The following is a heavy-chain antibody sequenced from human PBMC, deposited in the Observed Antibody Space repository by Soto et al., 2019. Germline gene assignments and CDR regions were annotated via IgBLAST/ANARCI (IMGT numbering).Heavy chain of an antibody. Sequence: SETLSLTCTVSGGSISSGGYYWSWIRQHPGKGLEWIGYLYYSGSTYYNPALKSRVTISVDTSKNQFSLKLSSVTAADTAVYYCASYVSFDAFDIWGQGTMVTVSS. V-gene: IGHV4-31*03. CDR3: ASYVSFDAFDI. CDR2: LYYSGST. CDR1: GGSISSGGYY. J-gene: IGHJ3*02. D-gene: IGHD3-16*01.